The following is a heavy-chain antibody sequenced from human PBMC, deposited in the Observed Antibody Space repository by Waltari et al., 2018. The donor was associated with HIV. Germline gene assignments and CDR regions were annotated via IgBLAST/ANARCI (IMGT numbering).Heavy chain of an antibody. CDR3: TTVFEF. Sequence: EVQLVESGGGLVQPGGSLTLSCAASGFTFTNSWMHWVRQVPGKGLVWVARIDTDGTGTSYADSVKGRLTISRDNAKNTVHLQMNSLRLEDTALYYCTTVFEFWGRGTQVTVSS. J-gene: IGHJ2*01. CDR1: GFTFTNSW. V-gene: IGHV3-74*01. CDR2: IDTDGTGT.